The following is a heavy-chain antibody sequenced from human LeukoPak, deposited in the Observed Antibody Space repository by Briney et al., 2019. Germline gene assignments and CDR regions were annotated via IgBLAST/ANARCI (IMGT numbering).Heavy chain of an antibody. Sequence: ASVKVSCKASGYTFTNYGISWVRKARGQGLEWMGWISGYSGNTDYAQKLQGRVTVTTDTSTSTAYMELRSLRSDDTAVYYCARVGIQLWLLDYWGQGTLVTVSS. CDR1: GYTFTNYG. J-gene: IGHJ4*02. D-gene: IGHD5-18*01. CDR2: ISGYSGNT. V-gene: IGHV1-18*01. CDR3: ARVGIQLWLLDY.